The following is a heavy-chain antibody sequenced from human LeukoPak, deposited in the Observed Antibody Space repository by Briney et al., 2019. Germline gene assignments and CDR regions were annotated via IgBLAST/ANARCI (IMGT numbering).Heavy chain of an antibody. D-gene: IGHD2-2*01. CDR2: FDPEDGET. V-gene: IGHV1-24*01. CDR1: GYTLTALS. J-gene: IGHJ4*02. Sequence: ASVKVSCKVSGYTLTALSMHWVRQAPGKGIEWMGGFDPEDGETIYAQKFQGRVTMTEDASTDTAYMELSSLRSEDTAVYYCATALVRPFDYWGQGTLVTVSS. CDR3: ATALVRPFDY.